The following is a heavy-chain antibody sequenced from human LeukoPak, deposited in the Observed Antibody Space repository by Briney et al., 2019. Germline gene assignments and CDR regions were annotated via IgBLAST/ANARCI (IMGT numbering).Heavy chain of an antibody. V-gene: IGHV3-23*01. CDR2: ISGRGDST. Sequence: ETLSLTCAVYGGSFSGYYWSWVRQAPGKGLEWLSAISGRGDSTFYADSVKGRFTISRDNSKNTLYLQMNSLRAGDTALYYCAKVGGGNDAFDIWGQGTMVTVSS. CDR3: AKVGGGNDAFDI. J-gene: IGHJ3*02. D-gene: IGHD3-3*01. CDR1: GGSFSGYY.